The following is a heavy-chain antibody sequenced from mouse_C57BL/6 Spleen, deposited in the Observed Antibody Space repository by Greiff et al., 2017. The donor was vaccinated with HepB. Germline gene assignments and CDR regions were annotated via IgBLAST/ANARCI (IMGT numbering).Heavy chain of an antibody. J-gene: IGHJ2*01. D-gene: IGHD1-1*01. CDR1: GYTFTDYY. V-gene: IGHV1-26*01. Sequence: EVQLQQSGPELVKPGASVKISCKASGYTFTDYYMNWVKQSHGKSLEWIGDINPNNGGTSYNQKFKGKATLTVDKSSSTAYMELRSLKSEDSAVYYCARSPYYYGSRSFFDYWGQGTTLTVSS. CDR3: ARSPYYYGSRSFFDY. CDR2: INPNNGGT.